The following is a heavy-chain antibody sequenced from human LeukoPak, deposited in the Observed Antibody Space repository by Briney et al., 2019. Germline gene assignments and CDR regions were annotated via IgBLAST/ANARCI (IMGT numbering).Heavy chain of an antibody. V-gene: IGHV1-69*01. CDR3: ARLDEYSSSSRYYGMDV. D-gene: IGHD6-6*01. CDR1: GGTFSSYG. Sequence: ASVKVSCKASGGTFSSYGISWVRQAPGQGLEWMGGIIPIFGTANCAQKFQGRVTITADESTSTAYMELSSLRSEDTAVYYCARLDEYSSSSRYYGMDVWGRGTTVTVSS. J-gene: IGHJ6*02. CDR2: IIPIFGTA.